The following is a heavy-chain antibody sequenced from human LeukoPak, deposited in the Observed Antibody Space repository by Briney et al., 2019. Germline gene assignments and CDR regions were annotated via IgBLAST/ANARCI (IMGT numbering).Heavy chain of an antibody. D-gene: IGHD3-22*01. J-gene: IGHJ4*02. CDR3: ARGFYDSSGYFLLDY. V-gene: IGHV3-21*01. Sequence: PGGSLRLSCAASGFTFSSYSMNWVRQAPGKGLEWVSSISSSSSYIYYADSVKGRFTISRENAKNSLYLQMNSLRAEDTAVYYCARGFYDSSGYFLLDYWGQGTLVTVSS. CDR1: GFTFSSYS. CDR2: ISSSSSYI.